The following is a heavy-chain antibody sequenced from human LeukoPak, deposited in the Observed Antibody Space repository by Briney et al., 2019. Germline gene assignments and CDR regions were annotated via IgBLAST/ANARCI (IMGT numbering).Heavy chain of an antibody. V-gene: IGHV4-30-4*08. D-gene: IGHD3-16*02. CDR3: ARESRLRLGELSLGGIDY. J-gene: IGHJ4*02. CDR1: GCSISSGDYY. Sequence: PSETLSLTCTVSGCSISSGDYYWSWIRQPPGKGLEWSVYIYYSGSTYYNPPLKNRVTISVETCKDQFSLKLISVTAADTDVYYCARESRLRLGELSLGGIDYWGQGTLVTVSS. CDR2: IYYSGST.